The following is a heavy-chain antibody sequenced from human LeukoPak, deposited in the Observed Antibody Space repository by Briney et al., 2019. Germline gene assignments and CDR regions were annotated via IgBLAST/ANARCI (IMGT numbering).Heavy chain of an antibody. D-gene: IGHD6-13*01. CDR2: LYYSGST. J-gene: IGHJ4*02. CDR1: GDSISSGNYY. Sequence: PSETVSLTCSVSGDSISSGNYYWGWIRQPPGKGLEWIGNLYYSGSTYYYPSFKSRVTISVDTSKNQFSLKLSSVTAADTAVYYCASDRSSWNPGAPSGGQGTLVTVSS. V-gene: IGHV4-39*01. CDR3: ASDRSSWNPGAPS.